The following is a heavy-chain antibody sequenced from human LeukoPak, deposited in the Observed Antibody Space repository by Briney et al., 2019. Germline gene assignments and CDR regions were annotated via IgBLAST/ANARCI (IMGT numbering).Heavy chain of an antibody. CDR2: IIPIFGTA. D-gene: IGHD3-3*01. J-gene: IGHJ4*02. CDR3: ARDLTIFGGVNDPLIRGH. V-gene: IGHV1-69*05. CDR1: GGTFSSYA. Sequence: ASVKVSCKASGGTFSSYAISWVRQAPGQGLEWMGRIIPIFGTANYAQKFQGRVTITTDESTSTAYMELSSLRSDDTAVYYCARDLTIFGGVNDPLIRGHWGQGTLVTVSS.